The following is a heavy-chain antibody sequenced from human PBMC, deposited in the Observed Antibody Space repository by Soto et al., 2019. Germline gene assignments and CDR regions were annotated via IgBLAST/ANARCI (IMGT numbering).Heavy chain of an antibody. CDR3: ARIGYCSGGSCYIRDFFDY. J-gene: IGHJ4*02. Sequence: PSETLSPTCTVSGGSISSGGYYWSWIRQHPGKGLEWIGYIYYSGSTYYNPSLKSRVTISVDTSKNQFSLKLSSVTAADTAVYYCARIGYCSGGSCYIRDFFDYWGQGTLVTVSS. CDR2: IYYSGST. CDR1: GGSISSGGYY. D-gene: IGHD2-15*01. V-gene: IGHV4-31*03.